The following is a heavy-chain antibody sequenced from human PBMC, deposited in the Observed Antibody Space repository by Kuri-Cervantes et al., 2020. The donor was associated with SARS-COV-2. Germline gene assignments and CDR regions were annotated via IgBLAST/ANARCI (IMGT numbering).Heavy chain of an antibody. J-gene: IGHJ4*02. CDR1: GFTFSSYG. Sequence: GGSLRLSCAASGFTFSSYGMHWVRQAPGKRLEWVAFIRYDGSNKYYADSVKGRFTISRDNAKNSLCLQMSSLRAEDTAVYYCARDLRLGKSLDYWGQGTLVTVSS. CDR3: ARDLRLGKSLDY. D-gene: IGHD7-27*01. CDR2: IRYDGSNK. V-gene: IGHV3-30*02.